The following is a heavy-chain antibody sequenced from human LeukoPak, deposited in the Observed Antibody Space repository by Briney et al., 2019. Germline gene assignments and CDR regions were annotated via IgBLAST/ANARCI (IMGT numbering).Heavy chain of an antibody. V-gene: IGHV3-48*01. CDR3: ARDDYGGNSDY. D-gene: IGHD4-17*01. Sequence: SGGSLRLSCAASGFTFSSYSMNWVRQAPGKGLEWFSYISSSSTTIYCADSVKGRFTISRDNAKKSLYLQMNSLRAEDTAVYYCARDDYGGNSDYWGQGTLVTVSS. CDR2: ISSSSTTI. CDR1: GFTFSSYS. J-gene: IGHJ4*02.